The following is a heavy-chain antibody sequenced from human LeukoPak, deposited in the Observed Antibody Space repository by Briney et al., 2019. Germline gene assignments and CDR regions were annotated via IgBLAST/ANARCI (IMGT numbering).Heavy chain of an antibody. CDR1: GYTFTSYD. V-gene: IGHV1-8*01. J-gene: IGHJ4*02. CDR2: MNPNSGNT. Sequence: ASVKVSCKASGYTFTSYDINWVRQAPGQGLEWMGWMNPNSGNTGYAQKFQGRVTMTRNTSISTAYMEVSSLRSEDTAVYYCAKDPPGGNPPDYFDYWGLGTRVTVS. CDR3: AKDPPGGNPPDYFDY. D-gene: IGHD4-23*01.